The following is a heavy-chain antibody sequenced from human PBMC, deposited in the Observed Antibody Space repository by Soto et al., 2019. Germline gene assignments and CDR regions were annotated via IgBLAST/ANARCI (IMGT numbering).Heavy chain of an antibody. Sequence: QVQLVQAGAEVKKPGASVKVSCKASGYTFTSYDINWVRQTTGQGLEWMGWMNPNSGNPTYAQGFTGRFVFSVDTSVSTASLHICSLTAEDTAVYYCSRGPGYPLGVYGMDVWGQGTTVTVSS. V-gene: IGHV7-4-1*01. D-gene: IGHD3-10*01. CDR1: GYTFTSYD. CDR3: SRGPGYPLGVYGMDV. J-gene: IGHJ6*02. CDR2: MNPNSGNP.